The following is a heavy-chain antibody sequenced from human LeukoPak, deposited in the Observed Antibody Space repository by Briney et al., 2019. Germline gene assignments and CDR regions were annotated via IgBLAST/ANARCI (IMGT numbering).Heavy chain of an antibody. D-gene: IGHD3-16*02. V-gene: IGHV3-30-3*01. Sequence: GGSLRLSCAASGFTFSSYATHWVHQAPGKGLEWVAVISYDGSNKYYADSVKGRFTISRDNSKNTLYLQMNSLRAEDTAVYYCAREYDYVWGSYRWFDPWGQGTLVTVSS. CDR2: ISYDGSNK. CDR3: AREYDYVWGSYRWFDP. CDR1: GFTFSSYA. J-gene: IGHJ5*02.